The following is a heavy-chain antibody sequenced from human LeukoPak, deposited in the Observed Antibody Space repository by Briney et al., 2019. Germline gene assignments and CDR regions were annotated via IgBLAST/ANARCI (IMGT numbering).Heavy chain of an antibody. CDR2: IYHSGST. Sequence: SETLSLTCAVSGGSISSGGYSWSWIRQPPGKGLEWIGYIYHSGSTYYNPSLKSRVTISVDTSKNQFSLKLSSVTAADTAVYYCARRWVYDKRAFDAWGQGTMVTVSS. J-gene: IGHJ3*01. CDR1: GGSISSGGYS. V-gene: IGHV4-30-2*01. D-gene: IGHD3-16*01. CDR3: ARRWVYDKRAFDA.